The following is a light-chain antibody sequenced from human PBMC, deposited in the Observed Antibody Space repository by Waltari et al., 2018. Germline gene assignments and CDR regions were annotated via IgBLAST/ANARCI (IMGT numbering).Light chain of an antibody. J-gene: IGKJ1*01. CDR1: QNISPY. CDR2: GAS. CDR3: QQSHTPPWT. V-gene: IGKV1-39*01. Sequence: DIQMTHSPSSLSAYVGDRVTITCRASQNISPYLNWYQQKPGKVPEVLIYGASSLQGGVPSRFSGGGSGTDFTLTIDSLQPEDLATYYCQQSHTPPWTFGQGTKVEIK.